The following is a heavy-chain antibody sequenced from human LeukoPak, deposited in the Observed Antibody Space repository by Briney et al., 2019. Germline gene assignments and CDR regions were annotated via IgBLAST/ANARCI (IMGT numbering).Heavy chain of an antibody. CDR2: IYYSGST. CDR1: GGSISSSSYY. V-gene: IGHV4-39*01. J-gene: IGHJ4*02. CDR3: ARRRIVAIDY. Sequence: PSETLSLTCTVSGGSISSSSYYWGWLRQPPGKGLEWIGSIYYSGSTYYNPSLKSRVTISVDTSKNQFSLKLSSVTAADTAVYYCARRRIVAIDYWGQGTLVTVSS. D-gene: IGHD2-21*01.